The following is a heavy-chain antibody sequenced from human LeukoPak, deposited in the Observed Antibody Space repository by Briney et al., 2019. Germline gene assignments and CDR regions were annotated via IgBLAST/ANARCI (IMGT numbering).Heavy chain of an antibody. D-gene: IGHD6-13*01. V-gene: IGHV3-23*01. J-gene: IGHJ4*02. CDR2: ISGSGGST. CDR1: GFTVSSNE. Sequence: GGSLRLSCAASGFTVSSNEMSWVRQAPGKGLEWVSAISGSGGSTYYADSVKGRFTISRDNSKNTLYLQMNSLRAEDTAVYYCASDGREYSSSWYYFDYWGQGTLVTVSS. CDR3: ASDGREYSSSWYYFDY.